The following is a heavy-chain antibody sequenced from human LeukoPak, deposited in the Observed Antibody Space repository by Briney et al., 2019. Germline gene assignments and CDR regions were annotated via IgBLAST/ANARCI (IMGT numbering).Heavy chain of an antibody. CDR1: GYSFTSYW. CDR2: IYPGDSDT. J-gene: IGHJ4*02. Sequence: GASLQISCKGSGYSFTSYWIGWVRRLPGKGLQWMGIIYPGDSDTRYSPSFQGQVTISADKSISTAYLQWSSLKASDTAMYYCARHRKDYYASSGFWYYFDYWGQGTLVTVSS. CDR3: ARHRKDYYASSGFWYYFDY. V-gene: IGHV5-51*01. D-gene: IGHD3-22*01.